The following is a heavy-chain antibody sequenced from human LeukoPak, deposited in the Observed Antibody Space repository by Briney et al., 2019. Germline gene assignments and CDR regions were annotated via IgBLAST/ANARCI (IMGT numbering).Heavy chain of an antibody. CDR3: ARHKGGYSSRGPYGMDV. CDR2: IYPGDSDT. CDR1: GYSFTSYW. D-gene: IGHD6-13*01. V-gene: IGHV5-51*01. J-gene: IGHJ6*02. Sequence: GESLKISCKGSGYSFTSYWIGWVRQMPGKGLEWMGIIYPGDSDTRYSPSFQGQVTISVDKSISTAYLQWSSLKASDTAMYYCARHKGGYSSRGPYGMDVWGQGTTVTVSS.